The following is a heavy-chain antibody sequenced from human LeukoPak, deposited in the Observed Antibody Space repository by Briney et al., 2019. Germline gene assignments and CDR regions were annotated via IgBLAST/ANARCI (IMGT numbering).Heavy chain of an antibody. Sequence: PGGSLRLSCAASGFTFTNYWVTWVRQGPGKGLEWVANIKQDGSEKYYIASVRGRFTISRDNAKNSLYLQMNSLTVEDTAVYYCARSNLAAFDSWGQGTLSPSPQ. V-gene: IGHV3-7*04. D-gene: IGHD6-25*01. J-gene: IGHJ4*02. CDR1: GFTFTNYW. CDR2: IKQDGSEK. CDR3: ARSNLAAFDS.